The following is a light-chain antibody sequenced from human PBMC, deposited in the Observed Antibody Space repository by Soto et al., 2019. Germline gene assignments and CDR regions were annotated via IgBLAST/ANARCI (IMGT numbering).Light chain of an antibody. CDR1: SSDIGAYNY. CDR3: SSYTNSSTQV. CDR2: DVT. V-gene: IGLV2-14*01. Sequence: QSALTQPVSVSGSPGQSIAISCTGTSSDIGAYNYVSWYQQYPGKAPKLIIFDVTNRPSGVSNRFSGSKSGDTASLTISGLQTEDEADYYCSSYTNSSTQVFGGRTKLTVL. J-gene: IGLJ2*01.